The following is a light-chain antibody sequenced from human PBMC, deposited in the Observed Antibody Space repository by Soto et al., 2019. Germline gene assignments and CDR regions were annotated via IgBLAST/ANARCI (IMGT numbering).Light chain of an antibody. CDR2: DVS. J-gene: IGLJ1*01. V-gene: IGLV2-11*01. Sequence: QSVLTQPRSVSGSPEQSVTISCTGTSSDVGGYNYVSWYQQHPGKAPKLMIYDVSKRPSGVPDRFSGSKSGNTASLTISGLQAEDEADYYCCSYAGSYPLYVFGTGTKVTVL. CDR3: CSYAGSYPLYV. CDR1: SSDVGGYNY.